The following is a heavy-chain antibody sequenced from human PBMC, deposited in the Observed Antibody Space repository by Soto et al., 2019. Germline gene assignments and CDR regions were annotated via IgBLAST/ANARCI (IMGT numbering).Heavy chain of an antibody. CDR3: AKDIIKDGYIYGSYY. CDR2: ISGSGGIA. CDR1: GFTFSSYA. J-gene: IGHJ4*02. D-gene: IGHD5-18*01. Sequence: EVQLLESGGDLIQPGGSLRLSCAASGFTFSSYAMTWVRQAPGKGLEWVSTISGSGGIAYYADSVKGRCTISRDNSKTTVYLQMNSLRAEDTAIYYCAKDIIKDGYIYGSYYWGQGTLVTVSS. V-gene: IGHV3-23*01.